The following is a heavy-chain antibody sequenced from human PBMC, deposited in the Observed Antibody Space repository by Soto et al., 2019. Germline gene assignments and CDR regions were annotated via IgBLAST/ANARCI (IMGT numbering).Heavy chain of an antibody. CDR2: IWYDGSNK. D-gene: IGHD3-22*01. CDR1: GFTFSSYG. CDR3: ARIYDSSGSYYYYYGMDV. Sequence: QVQLVESGGGVVQPGRSLRLSCAASGFTFSSYGMHWVRQAPGKGLEWVAVIWYDGSNKYYADSVKGRFTISRDNSKKTLYLQMNSLRAEDTAVYYCARIYDSSGSYYYYYGMDVWGQGTTVTVSS. J-gene: IGHJ6*02. V-gene: IGHV3-33*01.